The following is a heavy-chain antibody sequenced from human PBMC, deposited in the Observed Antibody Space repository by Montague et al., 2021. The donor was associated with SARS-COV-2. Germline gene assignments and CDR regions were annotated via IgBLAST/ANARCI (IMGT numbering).Heavy chain of an antibody. V-gene: IGHV4-61*05. CDR3: VTPGKTTVAGQFDY. J-gene: IGHJ4*02. CDR1: GDSIRSPTFE. Sequence: ETLSLTCTVSGDSIRSPTFECGWLRDSPGKGLEWTGYIYEGDTTYNNPRANRRVATSLDTPNNLSSLKITFSIVAATAIFYCVTPGKTTVAGQFDYWGPGILVTVSS. CDR2: IYEGDTT. D-gene: IGHD6-19*01.